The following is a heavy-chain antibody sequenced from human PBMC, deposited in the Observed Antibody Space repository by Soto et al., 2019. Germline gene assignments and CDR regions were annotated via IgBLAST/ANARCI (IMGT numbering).Heavy chain of an antibody. J-gene: IGHJ6*03. Sequence: TSETLSLTCTVSGGSISSYYWSWTRQPPGKGLEWIGYIYYSGSTNYNPSLKSRVTISVDTSKNQFSLKLSSVTAADTAVYYCARLDRPPGDYYYYMDVWGKGTTVTV. CDR3: ARLDRPPGDYYYYMDV. D-gene: IGHD6-6*01. CDR1: GGSISSYY. CDR2: IYYSGST. V-gene: IGHV4-59*08.